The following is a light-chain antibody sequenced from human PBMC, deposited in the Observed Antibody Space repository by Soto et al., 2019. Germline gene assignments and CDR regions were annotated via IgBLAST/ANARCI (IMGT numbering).Light chain of an antibody. CDR2: DAS. V-gene: IGKV3-11*01. CDR1: QSVSSY. Sequence: ESVLTQSPATLSLSPGERATRSCRASQSVSSYLAWYQQKPGQAPRLLIYDASNRATGIPARFSGSGSGTDFTLTISSLEPEDFAVYYCQQRSNWPPIFGGGTKVDIK. J-gene: IGKJ4*01. CDR3: QQRSNWPPI.